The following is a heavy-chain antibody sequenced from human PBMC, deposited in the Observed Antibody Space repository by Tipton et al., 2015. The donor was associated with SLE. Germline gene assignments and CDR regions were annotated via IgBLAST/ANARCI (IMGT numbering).Heavy chain of an antibody. CDR2: IYYSGST. V-gene: IGHV4-59*12. CDR3: ARAGQAAAGPFGY. CDR1: GGSISSYY. Sequence: TLSLTCTVSGGSISSYYWSWIRQPPGKGLEWIGYIYYSGSTNYNPSLKSRVTISVDTSKNQFSLKLSSVTAADTAVYYCARAGQAAAGPFGYWGQGIQVTVSA. D-gene: IGHD6-13*01. J-gene: IGHJ4*02.